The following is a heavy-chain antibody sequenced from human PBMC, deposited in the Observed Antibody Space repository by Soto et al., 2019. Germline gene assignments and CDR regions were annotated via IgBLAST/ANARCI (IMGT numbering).Heavy chain of an antibody. J-gene: IGHJ4*02. Sequence: GGSLRLSCAASGFTFSSNWMHWVRQAPGKGLVWVSRINSDGSITTYADSVKGRFTISRDNAKNTLYLQMNSLRAEYTAVYYCARVDKTKGXLDWAQGNLVTVSS. D-gene: IGHD1-7*01. V-gene: IGHV3-74*01. CDR2: INSDGSIT. CDR3: ARVDKTKGXLD. CDR1: GFTFSSNW.